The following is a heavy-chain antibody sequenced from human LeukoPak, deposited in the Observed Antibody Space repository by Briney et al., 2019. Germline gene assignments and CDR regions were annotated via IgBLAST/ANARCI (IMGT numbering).Heavy chain of an antibody. Sequence: NTSETLSLTCTVSGGSISSYFWGWIRQPPGKGLEWIGSIYYSGSTYYNPSLKSRVTISVDTSKNQFSLKLSSVTAADTAVYYCARGAYDFWSGYYYPGYYYYMDVWGKGTTVTVSS. J-gene: IGHJ6*03. D-gene: IGHD3-3*01. V-gene: IGHV4-39*07. CDR1: GGSISSYF. CDR2: IYYSGST. CDR3: ARGAYDFWSGYYYPGYYYYMDV.